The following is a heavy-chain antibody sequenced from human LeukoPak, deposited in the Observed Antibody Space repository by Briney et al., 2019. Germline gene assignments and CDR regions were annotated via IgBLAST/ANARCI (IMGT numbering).Heavy chain of an antibody. CDR2: IQQDGSEK. V-gene: IGHV3-7*01. Sequence: GGSLRLSCAASGFTFSNYWMSWVHQAPGKGLEWVANIQQDGSEKYYVDSVKGRFTISRDNAKKSLYLQMNSLRAEDTAVYYCAGAYSAGWFTYWGQGTPVTVSS. CDR3: AGAYSAGWFTY. D-gene: IGHD3-16*01. CDR1: GFTFSNYW. J-gene: IGHJ4*02.